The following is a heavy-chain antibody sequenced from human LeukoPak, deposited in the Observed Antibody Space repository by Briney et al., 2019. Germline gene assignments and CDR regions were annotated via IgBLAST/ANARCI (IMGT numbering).Heavy chain of an antibody. D-gene: IGHD3-22*01. Sequence: ESGPTLSHPPHPLTLTFTLSGFGRRTRGVAVGWIRQPPGKVLEWLPLIYWDDDKRYNPSLKSRRNITKDTSKNHVVLTMTNMDPVDTATYYCAPLKGDIVVDSHWGQGTLVTVSS. CDR2: IYWDDDK. CDR3: APLKGDIVVDSH. V-gene: IGHV2-5*02. CDR1: GFGRRTRGVA. J-gene: IGHJ4*02.